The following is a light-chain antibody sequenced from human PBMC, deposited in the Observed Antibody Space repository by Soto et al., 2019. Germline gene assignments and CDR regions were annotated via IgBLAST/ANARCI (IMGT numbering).Light chain of an antibody. J-gene: IGKJ4*01. Sequence: EIVMTLSPATLSVSPGERATLSCRASQSVSSNLAWYQQKPGQAPRLLIYGASTRANGIPARFRGSGSGTEFTLTINCLPSEDFAVYYWQQYDNWPLTFGGGTKVDIK. CDR1: QSVSSN. CDR3: QQYDNWPLT. CDR2: GAS. V-gene: IGKV3-15*01.